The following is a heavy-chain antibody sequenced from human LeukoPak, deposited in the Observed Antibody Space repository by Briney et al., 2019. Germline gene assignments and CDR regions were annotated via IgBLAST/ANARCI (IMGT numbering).Heavy chain of an antibody. CDR1: GGSISSYY. J-gene: IGHJ5*02. Sequence: SETLSLTCTVSGGSISSYYWSWIRQPPGKGLEWIGYIYYSGSTNYNPSLKSRVTISVDTSKNQFSLKLSSVTAADTAVYYCARADMVDYGFWFDPWGQGTLVTVSS. CDR3: ARADMVDYGFWFDP. D-gene: IGHD4/OR15-4a*01. CDR2: IYYSGST. V-gene: IGHV4-59*01.